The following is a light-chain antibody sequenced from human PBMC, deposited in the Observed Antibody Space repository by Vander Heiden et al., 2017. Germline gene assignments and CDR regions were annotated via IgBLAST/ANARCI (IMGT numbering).Light chain of an antibody. V-gene: IGKV3-20*01. J-gene: IGKJ1*01. CDR3: QQYSSSRL. CDR1: QSVSSSY. Sequence: IVFTQSPGTLSLSPGERATLSCRASQSVSSSYLAWYQQKPGQAPRLLNYGASSRARGIPDRFSGSGSGTDFTLTSSRQEPEDFAVYYCQQYSSSRLFGQGTKVEIK. CDR2: GAS.